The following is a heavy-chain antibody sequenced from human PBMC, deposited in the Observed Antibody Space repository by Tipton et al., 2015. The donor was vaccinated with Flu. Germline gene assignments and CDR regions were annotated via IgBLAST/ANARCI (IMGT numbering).Heavy chain of an antibody. Sequence: TLSLTCAVYGGSFSGYYWSWIRQPPGKGLEWIGEINHSGSTNYNPSLKSRVTISVDTSKNQFSLKLSSVTAADTAAYYCARGLLWFGELYYGMDVWGQGTTVTVSS. J-gene: IGHJ6*02. CDR2: INHSGST. CDR1: GGSFSGYY. D-gene: IGHD3-10*01. V-gene: IGHV4-34*01. CDR3: ARGLLWFGELYYGMDV.